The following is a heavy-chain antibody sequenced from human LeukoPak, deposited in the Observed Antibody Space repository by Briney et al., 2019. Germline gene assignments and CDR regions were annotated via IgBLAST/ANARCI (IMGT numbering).Heavy chain of an antibody. CDR2: INSDGSAT. CDR3: ARGTAGYHSSYFDY. V-gene: IGHV3-74*01. J-gene: IGHJ4*02. CDR1: GFTFGSPW. D-gene: IGHD3-16*02. Sequence: GGSLRLSCAASGFTFGSPWMHWVRQAPGKGLVWVSRINSDGSATAYADSVKGRFTVSRDNAENTLYLQMNSLRAEDTAVYYCARGTAGYHSSYFDYWGQGTLVTVSS.